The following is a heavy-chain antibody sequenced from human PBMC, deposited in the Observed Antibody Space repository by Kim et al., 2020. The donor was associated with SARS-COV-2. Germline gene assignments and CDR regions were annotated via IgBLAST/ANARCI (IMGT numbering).Heavy chain of an antibody. CDR1: GFTFSSYA. Sequence: GGSLRLSCAASGFTFSSYAMSWVRQAPGKGLEWVSAISGSGGSTYYADSVKGRFTISRDNSKNTLYLQMNSLRAEDTAVYYCAKDGVLRYFDWSAGPGYYFDYWGQGTLVTVSS. V-gene: IGHV3-23*01. CDR3: AKDGVLRYFDWSAGPGYYFDY. D-gene: IGHD3-9*01. J-gene: IGHJ4*02. CDR2: ISGSGGST.